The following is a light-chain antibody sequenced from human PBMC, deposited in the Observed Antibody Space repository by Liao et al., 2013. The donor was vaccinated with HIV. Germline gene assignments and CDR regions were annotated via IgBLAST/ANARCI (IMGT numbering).Light chain of an antibody. J-gene: IGLJ1*01. Sequence: SYELTQPPSVSVSPGQTASITCSGDKLGHKYVSWYQQKPGQSPVLVIFQDFKRPSGIPERFSGSISGNTATLAISRVEAGDEADYYCQAWHSSSYVFGTGTKVTVL. CDR2: QDF. CDR1: KLGHKY. V-gene: IGLV3-1*01. CDR3: QAWHSSSYV.